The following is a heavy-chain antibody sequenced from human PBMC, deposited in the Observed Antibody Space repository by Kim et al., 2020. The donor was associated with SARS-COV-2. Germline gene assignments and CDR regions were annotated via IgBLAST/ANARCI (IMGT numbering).Heavy chain of an antibody. CDR1: EYVFNSFY. J-gene: IGHJ3*01. Sequence: GESLKISCKASEYVFNSFYIAWVRQMPGKGLEWMGSIYPDDSETIYGPSFQGRITISADKSITTAFLQWRTLRASDSAIYYCARLDTAMDLDAFDVWGQGTMVTVSS. CDR3: ARLDTAMDLDAFDV. D-gene: IGHD5-18*01. V-gene: IGHV5-51*01. CDR2: IYPDDSET.